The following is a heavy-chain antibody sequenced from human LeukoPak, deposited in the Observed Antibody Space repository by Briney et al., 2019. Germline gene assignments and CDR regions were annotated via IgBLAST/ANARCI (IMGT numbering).Heavy chain of an antibody. Sequence: ASVKVSCKASSYTFTSYGISWVRQAPGQGLEWMGWISAYNGNTNYAQKLQGRVTMTTDTSTSTAYMELRSLRSDDTAVYYCARDGAPSYYDFWSGFTYYYYYMDVWGKGTTVTVSS. CDR3: ARDGAPSYYDFWSGFTYYYYYMDV. CDR1: SYTFTSYG. V-gene: IGHV1-18*01. J-gene: IGHJ6*03. CDR2: ISAYNGNT. D-gene: IGHD3-3*01.